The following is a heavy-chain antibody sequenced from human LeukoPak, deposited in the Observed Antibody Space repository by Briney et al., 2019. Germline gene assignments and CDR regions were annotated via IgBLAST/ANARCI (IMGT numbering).Heavy chain of an antibody. J-gene: IGHJ4*02. CDR2: INSDGSST. D-gene: IGHD1-7*01. Sequence: GGSLRLSCAASGFTFGSYWMHWVRHAPGKGLVWVSRINSDGSSTIYADSVKGRFTISRDNAKNTLYLQMNSLRAEDTAVYYCARGTNFGYFDYWGQGTLVTVSS. CDR3: ARGTNFGYFDY. CDR1: GFTFGSYW. V-gene: IGHV3-74*01.